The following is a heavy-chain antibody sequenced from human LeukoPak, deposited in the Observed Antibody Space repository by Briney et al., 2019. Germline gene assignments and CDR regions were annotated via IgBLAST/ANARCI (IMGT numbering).Heavy chain of an antibody. CDR2: IKEDGREK. V-gene: IGHV3-7*01. J-gene: IGHJ4*02. D-gene: IGHD1-26*01. CDR3: AKDEVGGHFEY. CDR1: GFIVRNYY. Sequence: GGSLRLSCAASGFIVRNYYLSWVRQAPGKGLEWVAKIKEDGREKYYVDSVKGRFTISRDNAKNSLYLQMNSLRAEDTAVYYCAKDEVGGHFEYWGQGTLVTVSS.